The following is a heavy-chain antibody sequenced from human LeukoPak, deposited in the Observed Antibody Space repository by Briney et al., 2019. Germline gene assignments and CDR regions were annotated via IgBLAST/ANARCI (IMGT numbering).Heavy chain of an antibody. J-gene: IGHJ6*03. CDR3: ARANYDIFTGYVNYYHYYYMDV. V-gene: IGHV1-18*01. D-gene: IGHD3-9*01. CDR1: GYNLFSYG. CDR2: VSAYADNT. Sequence: ASVKVSCKASGYNLFSYGITWVRQAPGQGLEWMGWVSAYADNTNYVQKFQGRVTMTTDTSTSTAYMELRSLRSEDTAVYYCARANYDIFTGYVNYYHYYYMDVWGKGTTVTVSS.